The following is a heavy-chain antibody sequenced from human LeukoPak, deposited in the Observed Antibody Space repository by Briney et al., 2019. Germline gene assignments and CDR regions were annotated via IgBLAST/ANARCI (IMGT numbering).Heavy chain of an antibody. J-gene: IGHJ4*02. Sequence: ASVKVSCKASGGTFNSYAISWVRQAPGQGIEWMGGIIPIFGRANYAQKFQGRVTITADESRSTDYVELRRLRSEDTAVYKCVNASIFGVVTPYYFDYWGQGTLVTVSS. CDR3: VNASIFGVVTPYYFDY. V-gene: IGHV1-69*13. D-gene: IGHD3-3*01. CDR1: GGTFNSYA. CDR2: IIPIFGRA.